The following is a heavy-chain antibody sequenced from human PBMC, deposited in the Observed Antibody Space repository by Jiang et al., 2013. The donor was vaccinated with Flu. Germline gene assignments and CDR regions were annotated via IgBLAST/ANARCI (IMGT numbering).Heavy chain of an antibody. V-gene: IGHV1-69*01. CDR1: GGTFSSYA. CDR2: LMPIFGSA. D-gene: IGHD2-15*01. CDR3: ARSGSGGFYYRPFDY. J-gene: IGHJ4*02. Sequence: QLVESGAEVVRPGSSLKVSCKASGGTFSSYAINWVRQAPGQGLEWLGCLMPIFGSATYAQDFQGRVTITADESTTTAYLELTSLTSEDTAAYYCARSGSGGFYYRPFDYWGQGTVVTVSA.